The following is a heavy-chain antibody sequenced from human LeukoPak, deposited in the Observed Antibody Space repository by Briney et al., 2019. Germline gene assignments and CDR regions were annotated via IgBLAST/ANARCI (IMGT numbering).Heavy chain of an antibody. J-gene: IGHJ4*02. CDR1: GFTFSSYD. CDR2: ISGSGGST. Sequence: GGSLRLSCAASGFTFSSYDMSWVRQAPGKGLEGVSAISGSGGSTYYADSVKGRFTISRDNSKNTLYLQMNSLRAEDTAVYYCAKDLITMIVVGIFDYWGQGTLVTVSS. CDR3: AKDLITMIVVGIFDY. D-gene: IGHD3-22*01. V-gene: IGHV3-23*01.